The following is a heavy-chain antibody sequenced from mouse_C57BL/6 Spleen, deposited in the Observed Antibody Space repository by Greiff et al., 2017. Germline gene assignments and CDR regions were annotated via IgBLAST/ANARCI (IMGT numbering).Heavy chain of an antibody. V-gene: IGHV1-64*01. Sequence: QVQLQQPGAELVKPGASVKLSCKASGYTFTSYWMHWVKQRPGQGLEWIGMIPPNSGSTNYNEKFKIKATLTVDKSSSPAYMQLSSLTSEDSAVYYWARGVYYLDYWGQGTTRTVSS. CDR3: ARGVYYLDY. J-gene: IGHJ2*01. CDR2: IPPNSGST. CDR1: GYTFTSYW.